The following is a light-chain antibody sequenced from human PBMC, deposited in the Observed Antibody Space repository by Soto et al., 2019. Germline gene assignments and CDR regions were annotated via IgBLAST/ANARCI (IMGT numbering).Light chain of an antibody. J-gene: IGLJ2*01. CDR1: SSDVGGYNY. CDR3: SSYTSSSTVV. Sequence: QSVLTQPASVSGSPGQSITISCTGTSSDVGGYNYVSWYQQHPGKAPKFMIYEVSNRPSGVSNRFSGSKSGNTASLTISWLQAEDEADYYCSSYTSSSTVVFGGGTQLTVL. CDR2: EVS. V-gene: IGLV2-14*01.